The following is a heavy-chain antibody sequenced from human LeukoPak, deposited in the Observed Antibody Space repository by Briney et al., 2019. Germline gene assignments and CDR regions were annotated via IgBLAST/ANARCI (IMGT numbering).Heavy chain of an antibody. D-gene: IGHD3-22*01. Sequence: GGSLRLSCAASGFTFSSYAMSWVRQAPGKGLEWVSAISASGGSTYYADSVKGRFTISRDNSQNTLYLQVNSLRAEDTAVYYCAKTSYYYDSSGYYSFDYWGQGTLVTVSS. CDR3: AKTSYYYDSSGYYSFDY. CDR1: GFTFSSYA. J-gene: IGHJ4*02. V-gene: IGHV3-23*01. CDR2: ISASGGST.